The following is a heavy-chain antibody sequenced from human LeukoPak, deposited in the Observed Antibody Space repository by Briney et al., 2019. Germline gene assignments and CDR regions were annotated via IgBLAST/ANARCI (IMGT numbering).Heavy chain of an antibody. D-gene: IGHD6-19*01. CDR1: GFTYSSYW. CDR3: ASGYSSGWYVIDY. Sequence: PGGSLRLSCAASGFTYSSYWMSWVRQAPGKGLAGVANIKQDGSEKDYVDSVKCRFTISRDNAKNSLYLQMNSLRAYDTAVYYCASGYSSGWYVIDYWGQGTLVTVSS. V-gene: IGHV3-7*01. J-gene: IGHJ4*02. CDR2: IKQDGSEK.